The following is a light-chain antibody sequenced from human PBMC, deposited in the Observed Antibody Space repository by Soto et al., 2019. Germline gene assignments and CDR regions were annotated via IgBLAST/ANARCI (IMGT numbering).Light chain of an antibody. CDR3: QQYASSPLLT. CDR1: QTISRTY. CDR2: GTS. Sequence: EIVLTQSPGTLSLSPGETATLSCRASQTISRTYLAWYQQKPGQAPRLLIFGTSSRATGIPDRFSGSGSGTDFTLSISRLEPEDFAVYYCQQYASSPLLTFGGGTKVDI. V-gene: IGKV3-20*01. J-gene: IGKJ4*01.